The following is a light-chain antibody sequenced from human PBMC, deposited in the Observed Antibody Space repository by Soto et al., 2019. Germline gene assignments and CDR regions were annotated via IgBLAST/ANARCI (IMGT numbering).Light chain of an antibody. V-gene: IGKV2-30*01. J-gene: IGKJ2*01. CDR2: KVS. CDR1: QSLVYSDGNTY. CDR3: MQGTKWPGT. Sequence: DVVVTQSPLSLPVTLGQPASISCRSSQSLVYSDGNTYLSWFHQRPGQSPRRLIYKVSNRDSGVPDRCSGSGSGTDFTLKISRVEAEDVGFYYCMQGTKWPGTFGQGTKLEIK.